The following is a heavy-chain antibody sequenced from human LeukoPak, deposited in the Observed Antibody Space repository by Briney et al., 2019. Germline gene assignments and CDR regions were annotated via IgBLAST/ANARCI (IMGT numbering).Heavy chain of an antibody. CDR1: GFAVSSNH. D-gene: IGHD1-26*01. V-gene: IGHV3-74*01. CDR2: INTDGSYT. J-gene: IGHJ4*02. Sequence: GGSLRLSCAASGFAVSSNHMNWVRQAPGKGLMWVSRINTDGSYTDYAGSVKGRFTISRDNAKNTLYLQMNSLRAEDTAVYYCARIIVGATGSDYWGQGTLVTVSS. CDR3: ARIIVGATGSDY.